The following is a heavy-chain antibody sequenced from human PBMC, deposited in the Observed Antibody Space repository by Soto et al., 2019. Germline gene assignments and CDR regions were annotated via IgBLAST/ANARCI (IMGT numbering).Heavy chain of an antibody. Sequence: PSETLSLTCTVSNGSISNYYWSWIRQPPGKGLEWIGYIYYSGSINYNPSLKSRVTISVATSKNQFSPKLTSVTAADTAVYYCARNLRYYYAGAAYYQYDAFDVWGQGTVVTVSS. J-gene: IGHJ3*01. V-gene: IGHV4-59*01. CDR3: ARNLRYYYAGAAYYQYDAFDV. D-gene: IGHD3-22*01. CDR1: NGSISNYY. CDR2: IYYSGSI.